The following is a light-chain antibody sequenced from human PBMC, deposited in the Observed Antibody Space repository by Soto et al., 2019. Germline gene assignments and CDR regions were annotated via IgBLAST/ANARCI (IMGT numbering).Light chain of an antibody. Sequence: RMIKKTYTLSASVGDRVPITCRASQGITNWLAWYQQKRGTAPKLLIYDVSSLESGVPSRFSGSGSGTEFTLTISGLQSEDFAPYYCQHYNSYPDAFGQGTKLDIK. V-gene: IGKV1-5*01. CDR2: DVS. CDR1: QGITNW. J-gene: IGKJ1*01. CDR3: QHYNSYPDA.